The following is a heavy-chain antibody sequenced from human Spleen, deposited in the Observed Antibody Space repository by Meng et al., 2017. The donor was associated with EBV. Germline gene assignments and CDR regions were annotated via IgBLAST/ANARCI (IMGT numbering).Heavy chain of an antibody. Sequence: QVRQKGWGPGLVKPSEPLSLICAVYGEVLSGYHWTWIRQPPGKGLEWIGEINHSGSTNYNPSLKSRVTISVDTSKNQFSLKLNSVTAADTAVYYCARWAGGVCFYCDYWGQGTVVTVSS. J-gene: IGHJ4*02. CDR1: GEVLSGYH. CDR2: INHSGST. V-gene: IGHV4-34*01. CDR3: ARWAGGVCFYCDY. D-gene: IGHD2-8*02.